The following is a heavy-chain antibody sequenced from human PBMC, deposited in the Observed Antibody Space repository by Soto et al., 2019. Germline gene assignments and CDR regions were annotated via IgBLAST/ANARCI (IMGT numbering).Heavy chain of an antibody. CDR1: GFTFSSYW. CDR2: IKQDGSEK. J-gene: IGHJ4*02. V-gene: IGHV3-7*01. CDR3: ARTLKERARWGTIDY. Sequence: GGSLRLSCAASGFTFSSYWMSWVRQAPGKGLEWVANIKQDGSEKYYVDSVKGRFTISRDNAKNSLYLQMNSLRAEDTAVYYCARTLKERARWGTIDYWGQGTPVTVSS. D-gene: IGHD2-8*02.